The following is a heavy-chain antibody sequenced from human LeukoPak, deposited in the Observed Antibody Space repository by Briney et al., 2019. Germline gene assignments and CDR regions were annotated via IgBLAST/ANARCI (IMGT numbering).Heavy chain of an antibody. CDR2: INPNSGGT. V-gene: IGHV1-2*02. D-gene: IGHD2-2*01. Sequence: ASVKVSRKASGYTFTGYYINWVRQAPGQGLEWMGWINPNSGGTNYPQKFQGRVTMTSDTSISTAYMELTSLRSDDSAVYYCARKSAVRSTSEFDFWGQGTLVTVSS. CDR3: ARKSAVRSTSEFDF. J-gene: IGHJ4*02. CDR1: GYTFTGYY.